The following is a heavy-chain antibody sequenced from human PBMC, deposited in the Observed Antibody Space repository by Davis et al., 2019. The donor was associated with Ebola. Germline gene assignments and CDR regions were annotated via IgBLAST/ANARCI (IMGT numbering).Heavy chain of an antibody. Sequence: MPSETLSLTCSVAGGSISSGGYYWNWIRQHPGEGLEWIGIIYYSGTTHYNPSLKSRVIISRDTSKNQFSLKLSSVTAADTAVYYCARGGGGIAAGPWGQGTVVTVSS. D-gene: IGHD6-13*01. CDR2: IYYSGTT. J-gene: IGHJ4*02. CDR3: ARGGGGIAAGP. CDR1: GGSISSGGYY. V-gene: IGHV4-31*03.